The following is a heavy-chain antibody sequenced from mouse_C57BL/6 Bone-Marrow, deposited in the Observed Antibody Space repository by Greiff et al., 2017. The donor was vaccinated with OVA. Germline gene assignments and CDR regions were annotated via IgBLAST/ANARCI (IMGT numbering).Heavy chain of an antibody. CDR2: INPSSGGT. J-gene: IGHJ2*01. Sequence: EVKLVESGPELVKPGASVKMSCKASGYTFTDYNMHWVKQSHGKSLEWIGYINPSSGGTKYNQKFKGKATLTVNKSAFTAYMELRSRTSEVSSCYYCARSLVPRCYWGQGTTLTVSS. V-gene: IGHV1-22*01. CDR3: ARSLVPRCY. D-gene: IGHD1-1*01. CDR1: GYTFTDYN.